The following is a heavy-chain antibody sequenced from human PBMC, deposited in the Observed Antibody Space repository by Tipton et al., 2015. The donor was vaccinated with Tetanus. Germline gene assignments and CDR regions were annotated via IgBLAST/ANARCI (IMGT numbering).Heavy chain of an antibody. CDR1: GASISNNFFY. V-gene: IGHV4-39*01. D-gene: IGHD3-16*01. CDR3: ARHPYASVNDWFDP. J-gene: IGHJ5*02. Sequence: TLSLTCTVSGASISNNFFYWGWIRQSPGRGLEWIGTIHFGGDTAYNPSLRSRVTISVDTSRNHVSLKMTSVTAADTAVYYCARHPYASVNDWFDPWGQGTLVTVSS. CDR2: IHFGGDT.